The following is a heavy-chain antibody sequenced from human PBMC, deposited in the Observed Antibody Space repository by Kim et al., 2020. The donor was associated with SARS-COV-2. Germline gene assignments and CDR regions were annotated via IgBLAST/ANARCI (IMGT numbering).Heavy chain of an antibody. Sequence: GGSLRLSCAASGFTFSSYGMHWVRQAPGKGLEWVAVIWYDGSNKYYADSVKGRFTISRDNSKNTLYLQMNSLRAEDTAVYYCAKIGNKGGRDCSSTSCPHYDYWGQGTLVTVSS. D-gene: IGHD2-2*01. CDR2: IWYDGSNK. J-gene: IGHJ4*02. V-gene: IGHV3-33*06. CDR1: GFTFSSYG. CDR3: AKIGNKGGRDCSSTSCPHYDY.